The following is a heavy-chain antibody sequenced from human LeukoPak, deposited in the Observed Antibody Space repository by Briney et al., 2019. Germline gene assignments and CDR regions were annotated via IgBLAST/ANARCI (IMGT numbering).Heavy chain of an antibody. CDR2: INPNSGGT. CDR3: ARGGGATFYYYYGMDV. CDR1: GYTFTSYA. Sequence: ASVKVSCKASGYTFTSYAMNWVRQAPGQGLEWMGWINPNSGGTNYAQKLQGRVTMTTDTSTSTAYMELRSLRSDDTAVYYCARGGGATFYYYYGMDVWGQGTTVTVSS. V-gene: IGHV1-18*01. D-gene: IGHD1-26*01. J-gene: IGHJ6*02.